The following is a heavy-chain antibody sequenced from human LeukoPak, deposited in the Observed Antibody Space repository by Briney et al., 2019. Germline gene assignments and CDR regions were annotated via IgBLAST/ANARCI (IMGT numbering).Heavy chain of an antibody. J-gene: IGHJ3*02. V-gene: IGHV4-39*07. CDR2: VSSGGDT. CDR1: GGSIESSTYY. Sequence: PSETLSLTCTVSGGSIESSTYYWGWIRQPPGKGLEWIGSVSSGGDTYYKPSLKSRVTVSVDMSENQFSLRLNSVTAADTGVYFCARVILSASGAFDIWGQGTMVTVSS. CDR3: ARVILSASGAFDI. D-gene: IGHD2-15*01.